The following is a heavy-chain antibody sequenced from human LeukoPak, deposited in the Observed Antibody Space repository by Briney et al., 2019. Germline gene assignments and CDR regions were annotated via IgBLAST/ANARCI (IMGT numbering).Heavy chain of an antibody. D-gene: IGHD2-2*01. CDR2: IKQDGSEK. J-gene: IGHJ4*02. CDR3: ARDQRYCSSSSCPWVPFDY. V-gene: IGHV3-7*05. CDR1: GFTFSSYW. Sequence: PGGSLRLSCAASGFTFSSYWMSWVRQAPGKGLEWVANIKQDGSEKYYVDSVKGRFTISRDNAKNSLYLQMNSLRAEDTAVYYCARDQRYCSSSSCPWVPFDYWGQGTLVTVSS.